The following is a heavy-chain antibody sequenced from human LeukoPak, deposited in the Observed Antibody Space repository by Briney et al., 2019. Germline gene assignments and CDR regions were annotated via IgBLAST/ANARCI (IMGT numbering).Heavy chain of an antibody. CDR2: INPNSGGT. CDR1: GYTFTGYY. D-gene: IGHD6-13*01. J-gene: IGHJ5*02. V-gene: IGHV1-2*02. Sequence: ASVKVSCKASGYTFTGYYIHWVRQAPGQGLEWMGWINPNSGGTNYAQKFQGRVAMTRDTSISTAYMELSRLRSDDTAVYYGARELQQQLVFGWFDPWGQGTLVTVSS. CDR3: ARELQQQLVFGWFDP.